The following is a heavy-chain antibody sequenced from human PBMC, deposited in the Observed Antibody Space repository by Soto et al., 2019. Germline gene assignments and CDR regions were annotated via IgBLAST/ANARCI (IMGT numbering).Heavy chain of an antibody. CDR2: INADNGNT. Sequence: ASVKVSCKXSGXTFTSYAMHWVRQAPGQRLEWMGWINADNGNTKYAQKFQGRVTMTTDTSTSTAYMELRSLRSDDTAVYYCARGSSDHWFDPRGQGTLVTVSS. CDR1: GXTFTSYA. V-gene: IGHV1-3*01. J-gene: IGHJ5*02. D-gene: IGHD1-26*01. CDR3: ARGSSDHWFDP.